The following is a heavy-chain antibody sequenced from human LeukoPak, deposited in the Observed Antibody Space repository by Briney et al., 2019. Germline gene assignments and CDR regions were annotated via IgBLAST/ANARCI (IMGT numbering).Heavy chain of an antibody. D-gene: IGHD6-13*01. CDR1: GGSFSGYY. Sequence: SETLSLTCAVYGGSFSGYYWSWIRQSPEKGLEWIGEIDQSESTNYNPSLKSRVTISVDTSKNQFSLRLSSVTAADTAVYYCARGSRGGYRSSWYIPIPPADYWGQGTLVTVSS. V-gene: IGHV4-34*01. CDR2: IDQSEST. CDR3: ARGSRGGYRSSWYIPIPPADY. J-gene: IGHJ4*02.